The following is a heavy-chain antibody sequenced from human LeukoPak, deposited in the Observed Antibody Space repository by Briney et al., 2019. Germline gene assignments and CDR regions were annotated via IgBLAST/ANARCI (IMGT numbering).Heavy chain of an antibody. CDR2: TYHSGST. Sequence: PSETLSLTCAVSGGSISSGGYSWSWIRQPPGKGLEWIGYTYHSGSTYYNPSLKSRVTISVDRSKNQFSLKLSSVTAADTAVYYCAKKDGYRGGFDYWGQGTLVTVSS. CDR3: AKKDGYRGGFDY. J-gene: IGHJ4*02. V-gene: IGHV4-30-2*01. CDR1: GGSISSGGYS. D-gene: IGHD5-24*01.